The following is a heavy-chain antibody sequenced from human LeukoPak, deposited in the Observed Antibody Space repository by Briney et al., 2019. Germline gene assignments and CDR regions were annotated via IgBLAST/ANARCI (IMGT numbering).Heavy chain of an antibody. Sequence: SETLSLTCTVSGGSINNYYWSWIRQPPGKGLEWIGYIYYRGSTNYNPSLKSRVTISVDTSNNQFSLKLNSVTAADTAVYYCWIGGVDGGIRSCDYWGEGTLVTVSS. D-gene: IGHD3-10*01. CDR2: IYYRGST. J-gene: IGHJ4*02. V-gene: IGHV4-59*12. CDR3: WIGGVDGGIRSCDY. CDR1: GGSINNYY.